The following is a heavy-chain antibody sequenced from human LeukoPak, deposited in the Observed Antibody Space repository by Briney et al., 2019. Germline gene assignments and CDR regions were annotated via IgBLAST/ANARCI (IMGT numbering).Heavy chain of an antibody. CDR3: AKRGCSSIPRCPPYYYMYV. V-gene: IGHV3-23*01. CDR1: GFPFRVYA. CDR2: FSGSGGST. D-gene: IGHD2-2*01. J-gene: IGHJ6*03. Sequence: GGPLRLPCAASGFPFRVYAISWARQPPGKGLNWFSPFSGSGGSTYYADSVKGRFTISRDNSKSTLYLQMNSLRAEDTAVYYCAKRGCSSIPRCPPYYYMYVWGKGTTVTVSS.